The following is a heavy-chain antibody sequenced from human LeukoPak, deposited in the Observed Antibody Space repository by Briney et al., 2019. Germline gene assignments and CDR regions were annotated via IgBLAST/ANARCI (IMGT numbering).Heavy chain of an antibody. CDR1: GGSFSGYY. CDR2: INHSGST. Sequence: PSGTLSLTCAVYGGSFSGYYWSWIRQPPGKGLEWIGEINHSGSTNYNPSLKSRVTISVDTSKNQFSLKLSSVTAADTAVYYCARVWYCSGGSCRGRMYYYYGMDVWGQGTTVTVSS. D-gene: IGHD2-15*01. J-gene: IGHJ6*02. CDR3: ARVWYCSGGSCRGRMYYYYGMDV. V-gene: IGHV4-34*01.